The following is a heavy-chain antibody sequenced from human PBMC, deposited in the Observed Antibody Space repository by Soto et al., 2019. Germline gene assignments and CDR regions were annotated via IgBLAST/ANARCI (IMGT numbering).Heavy chain of an antibody. J-gene: IGHJ4*02. CDR2: ISGSGGET. Sequence: EVQLLQSGGGLVQPGGSLRLSCTASGFIYSIYAMAWVRQAPGKGLEWVSAISGSGGETYYADSVKGRFTISRDNSKNTVYLQMTNLRAEDPAVYYCAKEIAVAVATPPEYWGQGTLVTFSS. D-gene: IGHD5-12*01. CDR1: GFIYSIYA. CDR3: AKEIAVAVATPPEY. V-gene: IGHV3-23*01.